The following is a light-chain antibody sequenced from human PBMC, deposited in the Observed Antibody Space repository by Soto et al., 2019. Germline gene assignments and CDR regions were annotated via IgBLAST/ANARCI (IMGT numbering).Light chain of an antibody. CDR2: GNT. CDR1: SSNIGARYN. CDR3: SSYASNNTFYV. Sequence: QSVLTQPPSVSGAPGQRVTISCTGSSSNIGARYNVHWYQHLPGTSPKLLIYGNTNRPSGVPDRFSGSTSGTSASLAITGLQAEDEADYYCSSYASNNTFYVFGTGTKLTVL. V-gene: IGLV1-40*01. J-gene: IGLJ1*01.